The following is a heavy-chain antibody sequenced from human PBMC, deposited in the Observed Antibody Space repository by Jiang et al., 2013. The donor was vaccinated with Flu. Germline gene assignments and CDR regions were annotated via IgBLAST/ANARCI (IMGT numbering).Heavy chain of an antibody. Sequence: GVVQPGGSLRLSCAASGFTFSSYGMHWVRQAPGKGLEWVAFIRYDGSNKYYADSVKGRFTISRDNSKNTLYLQMNSLRAEDTAVYYCAKDQYYYDSSGYYPYYGMDVWGQGTTVTVSS. V-gene: IGHV3-30*02. CDR2: IRYDGSNK. J-gene: IGHJ6*02. D-gene: IGHD3-22*01. CDR3: AKDQYYYDSSGYYPYYGMDV. CDR1: GFTFSSYG.